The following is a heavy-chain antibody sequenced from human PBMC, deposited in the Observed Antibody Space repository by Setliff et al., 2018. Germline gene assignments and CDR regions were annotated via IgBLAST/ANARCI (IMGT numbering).Heavy chain of an antibody. CDR1: GGTLTTFTTYS. CDR2: IIPITGTT. V-gene: IGHV1-69*16. CDR3: ARGSIVGPTRGDFDF. Sequence: SCKASGGTLTTFTTYSLIWVRQAPGQGLEWMGGIIPITGTTNYAQRFQGRITISTDESSSTVYMEMSRLKSEDTAVYYCARGSIVGPTRGDFDFWGLGTLVTVSS. D-gene: IGHD1-26*01. J-gene: IGHJ4*02.